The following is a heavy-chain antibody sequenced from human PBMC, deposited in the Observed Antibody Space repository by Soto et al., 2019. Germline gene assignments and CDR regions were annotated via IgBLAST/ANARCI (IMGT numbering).Heavy chain of an antibody. D-gene: IGHD3-3*01. J-gene: IGHJ6*02. CDR1: GSTFTSSA. Sequence: SVKVSCKASGSTFTSSAVQWVRQARGQRLEWIGWIVVGSGNTNYAQKFQERVTITRDMSTSTAYMELSSLRSEDTAVYYCAAGTGSGYYIRYYYYGMDVWGQGTTVTVSS. V-gene: IGHV1-58*01. CDR2: IVVGSGNT. CDR3: AAGTGSGYYIRYYYYGMDV.